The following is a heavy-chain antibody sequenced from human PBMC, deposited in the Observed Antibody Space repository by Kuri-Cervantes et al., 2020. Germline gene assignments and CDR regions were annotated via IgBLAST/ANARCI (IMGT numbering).Heavy chain of an antibody. D-gene: IGHD2-2*01. CDR1: GGSISSYY. J-gene: IGHJ6*02. CDR3: ARDSLDLGYCSSTSCRYYYYGMDV. CDR2: IYYSGST. V-gene: IGHV4-59*01. Sequence: GSLRLSCTVSGGSISSYYWSWIRQPPGKGLEWNGYIYYSGSTNYNPSLKSRVTISVDTSKNQFSLKLSSVTAADTAVYYCARDSLDLGYCSSTSCRYYYYGMDVWGQGTTVTVSS.